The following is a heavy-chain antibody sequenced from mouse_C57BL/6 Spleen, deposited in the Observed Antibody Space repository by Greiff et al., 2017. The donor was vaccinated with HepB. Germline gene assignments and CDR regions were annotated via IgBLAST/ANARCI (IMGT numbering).Heavy chain of an antibody. J-gene: IGHJ1*03. CDR1: GYTFTSYW. Sequence: VQLQQPGAELVKPGASVKLSCKASGYTFTSYWMHWVKQRPGQGLEWIGMIHPNSGSTNYNEKFKSKATLTVDKSSSTAYMQLSSLTSEDSAVYYCARDGSSPERYFDVWGTGTTVTVSS. D-gene: IGHD1-1*01. V-gene: IGHV1-64*01. CDR3: ARDGSSPERYFDV. CDR2: IHPNSGST.